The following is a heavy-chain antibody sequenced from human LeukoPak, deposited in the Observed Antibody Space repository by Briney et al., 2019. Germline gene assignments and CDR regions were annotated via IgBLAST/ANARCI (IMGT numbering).Heavy chain of an antibody. J-gene: IGHJ4*02. D-gene: IGHD1-26*01. Sequence: GGSRRLSCVASGFTFSSNWMRWVRQAPGRWLVWVSRINEDGSTTNYADSVKGRSTIFRDNAKNTLYLQMNSLRAEDTGVYYCVRDLGGRSGHWGQGTLVTVSS. CDR3: VRDLGGRSGH. CDR1: GFTFSSNW. CDR2: INEDGSTT. V-gene: IGHV3-74*01.